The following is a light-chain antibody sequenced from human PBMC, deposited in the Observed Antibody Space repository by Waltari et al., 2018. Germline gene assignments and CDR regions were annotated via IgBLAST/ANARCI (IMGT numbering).Light chain of an antibody. CDR2: FAS. CDR1: QSIGST. J-gene: IGKJ2*01. V-gene: IGKV6-21*02. CDR3: HQSSVLPYT. Sequence: ELVLTPSPDFQSVAPKEKGTIPCRACQSIGSTLHWYQQKPDQSPKLLIKFASQSISGVPSRFSGSGSGTDFTLTISSLEAEDAATYYCHQSSVLPYTFGQGAKLEIK.